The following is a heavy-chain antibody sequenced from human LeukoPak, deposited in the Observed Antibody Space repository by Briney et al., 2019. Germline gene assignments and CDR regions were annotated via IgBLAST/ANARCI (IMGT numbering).Heavy chain of an antibody. Sequence: SETLSLTCTVSGGSISNYYWSWIRQPPGKGLEWIGYIYASGGNNYNPSLKSRVTISVDTSKNQFSLRLSSVTAADRAMYYCARLTGYQQPTGGYYYYMDVWGKGTTVTVSS. CDR3: ARLTGYQQPTGGYYYYMDV. V-gene: IGHV4-4*09. J-gene: IGHJ6*03. CDR1: GGSISNYY. D-gene: IGHD6-13*01. CDR2: IYASGGN.